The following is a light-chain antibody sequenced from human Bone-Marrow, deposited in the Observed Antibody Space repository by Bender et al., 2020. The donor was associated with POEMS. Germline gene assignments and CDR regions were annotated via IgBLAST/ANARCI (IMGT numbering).Light chain of an antibody. CDR1: SSDVGGYQY. Sequence: QSALTRPASVSGSPGHSITISCTGTSSDVGGYQYVSWYQQHPGKAPRLIIYEVYVRPSGISDRFSGSKSGNTASLTISGLQADDEANYYCSSYIGSSNRFVFGAGTKVTVL. V-gene: IGLV2-14*03. J-gene: IGLJ1*01. CDR3: SSYIGSSNRFV. CDR2: EVY.